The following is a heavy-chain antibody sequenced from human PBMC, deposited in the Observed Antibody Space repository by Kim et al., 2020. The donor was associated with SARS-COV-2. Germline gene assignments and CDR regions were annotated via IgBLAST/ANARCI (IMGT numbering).Heavy chain of an antibody. Sequence: ASVKVSCKSSGYTFSSHDIHWVRQAPGQGFEWMGWINTGNGKTKYSQKFQGRVTITRDTSASTVYMELSSLKSEDTAVYYCEVSFGGADFDYWGQGTLVTVSS. D-gene: IGHD3-16*01. CDR1: GYTFSSHD. CDR2: INTGNGKT. V-gene: IGHV1-3*04. CDR3: EVSFGGADFDY. J-gene: IGHJ4*02.